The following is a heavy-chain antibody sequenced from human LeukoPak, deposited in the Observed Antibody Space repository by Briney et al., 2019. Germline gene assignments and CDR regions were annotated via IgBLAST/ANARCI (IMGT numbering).Heavy chain of an antibody. Sequence: PGGSLRLSCAASGFTFSSYWMSWVRQAPGKGLEWVANIKQDGSEKYYVDSVKGRFTISRDNAKNSLYLQMNSLRAEDTAVYYCARVGRNGSGDWVYYYYMDVWGKGTTVTISS. J-gene: IGHJ6*03. V-gene: IGHV3-7*01. CDR3: ARVGRNGSGDWVYYYYMDV. CDR2: IKQDGSEK. D-gene: IGHD3-10*01. CDR1: GFTFSSYW.